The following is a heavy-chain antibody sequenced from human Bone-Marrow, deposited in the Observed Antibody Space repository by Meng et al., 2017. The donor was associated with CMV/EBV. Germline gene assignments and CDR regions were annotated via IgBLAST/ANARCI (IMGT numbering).Heavy chain of an antibody. CDR3: ARTIAVAGTWGYYYYGMDV. V-gene: IGHV3-30-3*01. D-gene: IGHD6-19*01. CDR1: GFTFSRYA. J-gene: IGHJ6*02. Sequence: GESLKIPCAASGFTFSRYAMHWVRQAPGKGLEWVAVISHDGSNKYYADSVKGRFTISRDNSKNTVHLQMNSLRPEDTVVYYCARTIAVAGTWGYYYYGMDVWGQGTTVTVSS. CDR2: ISHDGSNK.